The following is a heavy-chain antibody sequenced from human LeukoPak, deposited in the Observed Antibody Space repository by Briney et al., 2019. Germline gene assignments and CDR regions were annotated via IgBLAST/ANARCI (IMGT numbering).Heavy chain of an antibody. V-gene: IGHV3-66*02. CDR3: AREQIAARRGLDY. CDR1: GFTVTSNY. CDR2: IYSGGST. Sequence: PGGSLRLSCAASGFTVTSNYMSWVRQAPGKGLEWVSVIYSGGSTYCADSVKGRFTISRDNSKNTLYLQMNSLRAEDTAVYYCAREQIAARRGLDYWGQGTLVTVSS. D-gene: IGHD6-6*01. J-gene: IGHJ4*02.